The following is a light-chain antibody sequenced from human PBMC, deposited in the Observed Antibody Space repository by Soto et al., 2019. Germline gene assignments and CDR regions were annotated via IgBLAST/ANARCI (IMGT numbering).Light chain of an antibody. CDR3: QSYDSGILV. V-gene: IGLV6-57*04. CDR2: EDN. CDR1: SGSVASNY. Sequence: NFMLTQPHSVSESPGKTVTISCIRSSGSVASNYVQWYQQRPGSAPTTVIYEDNQRPSGVPDRFSGSIDTSSNSASLTISGLKTEDEAVYYYQSYDSGILVFGGGTKLTVL. J-gene: IGLJ2*01.